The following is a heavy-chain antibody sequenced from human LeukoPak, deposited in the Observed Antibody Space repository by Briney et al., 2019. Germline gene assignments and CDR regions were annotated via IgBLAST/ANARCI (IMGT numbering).Heavy chain of an antibody. V-gene: IGHV4-34*01. J-gene: IGHJ6*03. CDR1: GGSFSGYY. CDR3: ARGKSNMVRGVIGYYYYMDV. CDR2: INHSGST. Sequence: PSGTLSLTCAVYGGSFSGYYWSWIRQPPGKGLEWIGEINHSGSTNYNPSLKSRVTISVDTSKNQFSLKLSSVTAADTAVYYCARGKSNMVRGVIGYYYYMDVWGKGTTVTVSS. D-gene: IGHD3-10*01.